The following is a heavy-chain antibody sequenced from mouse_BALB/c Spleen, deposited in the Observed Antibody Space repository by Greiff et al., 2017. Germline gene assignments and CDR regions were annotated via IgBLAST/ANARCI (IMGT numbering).Heavy chain of an antibody. J-gene: IGHJ4*01. CDR1: GFSLTSYG. D-gene: IGHD1-1*01. Sequence: QVQLQQSGPGLVQPSQSLSITCTVSGFSLTSYGVHWVRQSPGKGLEWLGVIWSGGSTDYNAAFISRLSISKDNSKSQVFFKMNSLQANDTAIYYCARNAPNYYGSSYAMDYWGQGTSVTVSS. CDR2: IWSGGST. V-gene: IGHV2-2*02. CDR3: ARNAPNYYGSSYAMDY.